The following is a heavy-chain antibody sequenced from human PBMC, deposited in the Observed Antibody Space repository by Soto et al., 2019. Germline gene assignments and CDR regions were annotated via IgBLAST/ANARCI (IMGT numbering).Heavy chain of an antibody. V-gene: IGHV1-3*01. CDR2: LNAGNDNT. CDR1: GYTSTTYV. J-gene: IGHJ6*02. Sequence: ASVKVSCKASGYTSTTYVMHWVRQAPGQRLEWMGWLNAGNDNTEYSQKLQGRVTITRDTSASTVYMEVSSLSSEDTAVYYCARVGQNYYGMDVWGQGTTVTVSS. D-gene: IGHD3-3*01. CDR3: ARVGQNYYGMDV.